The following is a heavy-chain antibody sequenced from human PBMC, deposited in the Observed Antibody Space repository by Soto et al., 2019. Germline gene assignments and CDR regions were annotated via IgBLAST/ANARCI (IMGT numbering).Heavy chain of an antibody. CDR3: ARGGGWVGEASFDS. Sequence: QVQLEQSGAEVKKPGASVKVSCKTSGYTFTSYTLHWVRQAPGQGLEWMGWINAGNGREKYSQRFQERVSLSTDKPAATAYMELRSLRSEATAMYYCARGGGWVGEASFDSWGQGTLVTVSS. CDR1: GYTFTSYT. J-gene: IGHJ4*02. D-gene: IGHD3-10*01. CDR2: INAGNGRE. V-gene: IGHV1-3*01.